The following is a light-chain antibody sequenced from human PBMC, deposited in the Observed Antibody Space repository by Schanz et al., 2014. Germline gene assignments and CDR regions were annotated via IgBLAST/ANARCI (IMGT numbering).Light chain of an antibody. CDR2: NTD. CDR3: LLHYGDAQPWV. CDR1: TGTVTSDFH. Sequence: QAVVTQEPSLTVSPGGTVTLTCASSTGTVTSDFHANWFQQKPGQVPRALIYNTDNKHSWTPARFSGSLLGGKPALTLSGVQPEDEADYYCLLHYGDAQPWVFGGGTKVTVL. J-gene: IGLJ3*02. V-gene: IGLV7-43*01.